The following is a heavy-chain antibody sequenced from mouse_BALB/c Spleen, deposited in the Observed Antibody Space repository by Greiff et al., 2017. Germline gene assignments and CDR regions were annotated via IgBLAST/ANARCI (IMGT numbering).Heavy chain of an antibody. CDR1: GYTFTSYT. J-gene: IGHJ3*01. D-gene: IGHD2-10*02. Sequence: VNLVESGAELARPGASVKMSCKASGYTFTSYTMHWVKQRPGQGLEWIGYINPSSGYTNYNQKFKDKATLTADKSSSTAYMQLSSLTSEDSAVYYCASLGKYGNYGAYWGQGTLVTVSA. V-gene: IGHV1-4*01. CDR3: ASLGKYGNYGAY. CDR2: INPSSGYT.